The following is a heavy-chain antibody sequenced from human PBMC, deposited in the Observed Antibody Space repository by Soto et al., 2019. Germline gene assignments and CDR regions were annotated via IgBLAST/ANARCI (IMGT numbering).Heavy chain of an antibody. CDR2: ISASGGST. Sequence: EVQLLDSGGGLVQPGGSLRLSCAASGFTFNNYAMSWVRQAPGKGLEWVSSISASGGSTNYADSVKGRFTISRDNSENTVYLQMNSLRAEDTAVYYCVKTRMAGGFDYWSQGSLVNVSS. CDR1: GFTFNNYA. D-gene: IGHD3-16*01. J-gene: IGHJ4*02. CDR3: VKTRMAGGFDY. V-gene: IGHV3-23*01.